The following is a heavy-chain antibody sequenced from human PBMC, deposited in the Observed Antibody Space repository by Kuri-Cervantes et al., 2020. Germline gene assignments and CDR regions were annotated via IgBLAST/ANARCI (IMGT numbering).Heavy chain of an antibody. CDR3: AREEGWQWLVGGGGGMDV. Sequence: ASVKVSCKTSGYTFTTYEINWVRQATGQGLEWMGWMNPNSANTGYAQKFQGRVTTTRNTSLSTAYMELSSLRSEDTAVYYCAREEGWQWLVGGGGGMDVWGQGTTVTVSS. J-gene: IGHJ6*02. CDR1: GYTFTTYE. CDR2: MNPNSANT. V-gene: IGHV1-8*01. D-gene: IGHD6-19*01.